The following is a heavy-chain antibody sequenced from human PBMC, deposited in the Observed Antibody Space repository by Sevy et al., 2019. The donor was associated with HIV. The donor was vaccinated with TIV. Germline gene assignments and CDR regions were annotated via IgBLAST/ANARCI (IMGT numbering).Heavy chain of an antibody. CDR1: GGSISSSSYY. V-gene: IGHV4-39*01. J-gene: IGHJ3*02. D-gene: IGHD1-26*01. CDR2: IFYSGST. CDR3: ARAWELLGAFDI. Sequence: SETLSLTCTVSGGSISSSSYYWGWIRQPPGKGLEWIGSIFYSGSTYYNPSLKSRVTISVDTSKNQFSLKLSSVTAADTAVYYCARAWELLGAFDIWGQGTMVTVSS.